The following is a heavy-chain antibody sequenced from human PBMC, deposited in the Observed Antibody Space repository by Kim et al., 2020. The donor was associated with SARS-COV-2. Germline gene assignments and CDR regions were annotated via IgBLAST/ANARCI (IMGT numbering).Heavy chain of an antibody. Sequence: SLTSRVTISVDTSKNQFSLKLSSVTAADTAVYYCARREYDILTGYHGMDVWGKGTTVIVSS. V-gene: IGHV4-34*01. J-gene: IGHJ6*04. CDR3: ARREYDILTGYHGMDV. D-gene: IGHD3-9*01.